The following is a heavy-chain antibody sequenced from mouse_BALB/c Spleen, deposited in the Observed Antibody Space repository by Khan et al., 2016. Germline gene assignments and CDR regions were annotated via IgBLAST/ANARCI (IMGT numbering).Heavy chain of an antibody. Sequence: VQLQQSGPDLVKPGASVKISCKASGYSFTDYYMHWVRQSHGKSLEWIGRINPNNGSTHYNQKFKGKAILTVDKSSNTAYMELRSLTSEDSAVCFCARIGAVITTYYFDFCGQGTTLTVSS. D-gene: IGHD2-4*01. CDR2: INPNNGST. J-gene: IGHJ2*01. V-gene: IGHV1-34*01. CDR3: ARIGAVITTYYFDF. CDR1: GYSFTDYY.